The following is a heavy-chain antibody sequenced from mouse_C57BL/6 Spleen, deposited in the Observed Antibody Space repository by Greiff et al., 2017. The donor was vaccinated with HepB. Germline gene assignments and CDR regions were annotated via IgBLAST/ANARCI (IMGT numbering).Heavy chain of an antibody. J-gene: IGHJ2*01. V-gene: IGHV5-6*02. D-gene: IGHD1-1*01. CDR2: ISSGGSYT. CDR3: ARRGITTVVALDY. Sequence: EVKLVESGGDLVKPGGSLKLSCAASGFTFSSYGMSWVRQTPDKRLEWVATISSGGSYTYYPDSVKGRFTISRDNAKNTLYLQMSSLKSEDTAMYYCARRGITTVVALDYWGQGTTLTVSS. CDR1: GFTFSSYG.